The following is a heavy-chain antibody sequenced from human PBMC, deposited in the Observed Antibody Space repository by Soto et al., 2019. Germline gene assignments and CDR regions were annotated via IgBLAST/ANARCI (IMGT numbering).Heavy chain of an antibody. J-gene: IGHJ4*02. D-gene: IGHD5-12*01. CDR2: VSGSGDHT. Sequence: GGSLRLSCSASGFSVDTYAMAWVRQTPRKGLEWVSSVSGSGDHTYYANSVKGRFTISRDSSESTVHLQMNSLRAEDTALYFCAKGYDRYGSGYEGFDTWGQGTLVTVSS. CDR1: GFSVDTYA. CDR3: AKGYDRYGSGYEGFDT. V-gene: IGHV3-23*01.